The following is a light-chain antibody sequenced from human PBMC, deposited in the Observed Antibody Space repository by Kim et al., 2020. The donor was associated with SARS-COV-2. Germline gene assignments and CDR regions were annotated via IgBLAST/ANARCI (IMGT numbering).Light chain of an antibody. CDR2: GAS. J-gene: IGKJ1*01. Sequence: LPGERATLSCSASQRVSSNYLAWYHQKPGQAPRLVIYGASSRATGIPDRFSGSWTGTDFTLTISRLEPEDFAVYYCQQYGSSVWTFGQGTKVDIK. CDR3: QQYGSSVWT. V-gene: IGKV3-20*01. CDR1: QRVSSNY.